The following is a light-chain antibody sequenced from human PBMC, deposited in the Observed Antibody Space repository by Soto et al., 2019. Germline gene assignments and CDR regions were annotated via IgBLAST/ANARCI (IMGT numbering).Light chain of an antibody. Sequence: EIVLMQSPGTLSLSPGERATLSCRASQTMTRAYLAWYQQKPGQAPRLLIYDASRRATGIPDRFSGSGSGTDFTLTISRLEPEDFVVYYCQQYGRSPTFGQGTKVDIK. CDR2: DAS. V-gene: IGKV3-20*01. CDR1: QTMTRAY. CDR3: QQYGRSPT. J-gene: IGKJ1*01.